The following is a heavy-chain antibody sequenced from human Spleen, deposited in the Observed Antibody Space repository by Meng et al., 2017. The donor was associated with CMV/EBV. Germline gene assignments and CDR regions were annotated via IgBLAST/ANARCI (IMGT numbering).Heavy chain of an antibody. Sequence: GESLKISCAASGFSFSDYGMHWVRQAPGKGLEWVAVISFDGSNKYYADSVKGRFTISRDNAKNTLYLQINSLRVEDTAMYYCGKGDPHYGFWSGYYPGSAFDIWGQGTMVTVSS. CDR2: ISFDGSNK. D-gene: IGHD3-3*01. J-gene: IGHJ3*02. V-gene: IGHV3-30*19. CDR3: GKGDPHYGFWSGYYPGSAFDI. CDR1: GFSFSDYG.